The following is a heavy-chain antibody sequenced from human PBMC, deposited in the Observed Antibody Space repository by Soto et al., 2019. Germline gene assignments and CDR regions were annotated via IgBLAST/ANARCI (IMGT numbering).Heavy chain of an antibody. J-gene: IGHJ4*02. D-gene: IGHD3-22*01. CDR1: GFTFSSYW. V-gene: IGHV3-7*03. CDR2: IKQYGSEK. CDR3: ARDLISRYYYFYFDY. Sequence: GGSLRLSCAASGFTFSSYWMSWVRQSSGKGLEWVANIKQYGSEKYYVDSVKGRFTISRDKAKNSLYLQMNSLRAEDTAVYYCARDLISRYYYFYFDYWGQGTLVTVSS.